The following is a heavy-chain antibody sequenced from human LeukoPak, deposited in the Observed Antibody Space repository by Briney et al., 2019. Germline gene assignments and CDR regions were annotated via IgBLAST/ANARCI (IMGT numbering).Heavy chain of an antibody. CDR1: GFTFDDYA. CDR3: VRDLELVYYDTSAYEY. V-gene: IGHV3-74*01. CDR2: INNDGSST. J-gene: IGHJ4*02. Sequence: QTGGSLRLSCAASGFTFDDYAMHWVRQVPGKGLEWVSRINNDGSSTTYADSVKGRFTISRDNAKNTLFLQMNSLRAEDTAVYYCVRDLELVYYDTSAYEYWGQGNLVTVSS. D-gene: IGHD3-22*01.